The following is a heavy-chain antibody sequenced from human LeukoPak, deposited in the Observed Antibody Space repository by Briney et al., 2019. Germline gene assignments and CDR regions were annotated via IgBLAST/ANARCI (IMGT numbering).Heavy chain of an antibody. CDR3: ARSRPVLLWFGELRGYFDY. CDR2: IYYSGST. J-gene: IGHJ4*02. Sequence: SETLSLTCTVSGGSISSGGYYWSWIRQHPGKGLEWIGYIYYSGSTYYNPSLKSRVTISVDTSKNQFSLKLSSVTAADTAVYYCARSRPVLLWFGELRGYFDYWGQGTLVTVSS. D-gene: IGHD3-10*01. V-gene: IGHV4-31*03. CDR1: GGSISSGGYY.